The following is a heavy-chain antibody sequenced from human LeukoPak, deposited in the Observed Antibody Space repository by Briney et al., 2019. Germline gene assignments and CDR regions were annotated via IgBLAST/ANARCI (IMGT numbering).Heavy chain of an antibody. CDR1: GFTFGDYA. CDR2: IRSKAYGGTT. J-gene: IGHJ4*02. V-gene: IGHV3-49*03. CDR3: TRARYDILTKGAYSDY. D-gene: IGHD3-9*01. Sequence: GGSLRLSCAASGFTFGDYAMSWFRQAPGKGLEWVGFIRSKAYGGTTEYAASVKGRFTVSRDDSKSIAYLQMNSLKTEDTAVYYCTRARYDILTKGAYSDYWGQGTLVTVSS.